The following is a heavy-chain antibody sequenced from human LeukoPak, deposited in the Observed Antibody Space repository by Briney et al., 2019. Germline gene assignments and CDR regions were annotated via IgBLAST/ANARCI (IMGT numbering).Heavy chain of an antibody. CDR2: ISYDGSNK. D-gene: IGHD3-9*01. V-gene: IGHV3-30*04. CDR1: GFTFSSYA. Sequence: GGSLRLSCAASGFTFSSYAMHWVRQAPGKGLEWVAVISYDGSNKYYADSVKGRFTISRDNSKNTLYLQMNSLRAEDTAVYYCAKHTSLGGYFDWLSYDAFDIWGQGTMVTVSS. J-gene: IGHJ3*02. CDR3: AKHTSLGGYFDWLSYDAFDI.